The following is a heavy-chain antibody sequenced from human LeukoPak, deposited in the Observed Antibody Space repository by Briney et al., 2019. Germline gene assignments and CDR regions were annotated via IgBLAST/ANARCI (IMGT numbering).Heavy chain of an antibody. D-gene: IGHD1-26*01. CDR2: IYYSGST. Sequence: SETLSLTCTVSGGSISSYYWSWIRQPPGKGLEWIGYIYYSGSTNYNPSLKSRVTISVDTSKNQFSLKLSSVTAADTAVYYCARGFSSGSYSRFDPWGQGTLVTVSS. J-gene: IGHJ5*02. CDR3: ARGFSSGSYSRFDP. V-gene: IGHV4-59*08. CDR1: GGSISSYY.